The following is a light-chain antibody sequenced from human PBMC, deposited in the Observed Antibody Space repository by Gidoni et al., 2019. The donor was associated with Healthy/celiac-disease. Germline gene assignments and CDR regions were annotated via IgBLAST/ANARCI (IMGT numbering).Light chain of an antibody. CDR1: QSISSW. CDR3: QQYNSYSKS. Sequence: DIQMTKSPSTLSASVGDRVTITCRASQSISSWLAWYHQKPGKAPKLLIYKASSLESGVPSRFSGSGSGTEFTLTISSLQPDDFATYYCQQYNSYSKSFGQGTKLEIK. J-gene: IGKJ2*03. CDR2: KAS. V-gene: IGKV1-5*03.